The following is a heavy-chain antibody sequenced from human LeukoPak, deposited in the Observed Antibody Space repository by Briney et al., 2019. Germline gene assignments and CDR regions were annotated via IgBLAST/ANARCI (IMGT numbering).Heavy chain of an antibody. Sequence: SETLSLTCTVSGGSISSYYWSWIRQPPGKGLEWIGYIYDSGSTNYSPSLKSRVTISVDTSKNQFSLKLSSVTAADTAVYYCARVGGTNYYYYGMDVWGQGTTVTVSS. CDR1: GGSISSYY. D-gene: IGHD1-1*01. V-gene: IGHV4-59*01. J-gene: IGHJ6*02. CDR3: ARVGGTNYYYYGMDV. CDR2: IYDSGST.